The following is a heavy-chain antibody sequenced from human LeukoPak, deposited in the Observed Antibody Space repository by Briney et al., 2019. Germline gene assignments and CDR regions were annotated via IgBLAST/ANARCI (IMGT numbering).Heavy chain of an antibody. CDR1: GGSISSYY. J-gene: IGHJ5*02. CDR3: ARIYSSSWFLNWFDP. Sequence: SETLSLTCTVSGGSISSYYWSWIRQPPGKGLEWIGYIYYSGSTNYNPSLKSRVTISVDTSKNQFSLKLSSVTAADTAVYYCARIYSSSWFLNWFDPWGQGTLVTVSS. CDR2: IYYSGST. V-gene: IGHV4-59*08. D-gene: IGHD6-13*01.